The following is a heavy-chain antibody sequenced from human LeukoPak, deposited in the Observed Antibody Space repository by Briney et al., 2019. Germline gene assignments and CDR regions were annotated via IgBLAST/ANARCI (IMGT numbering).Heavy chain of an antibody. CDR1: GYTFTGYY. D-gene: IGHD3-10*01. V-gene: IGHV1-2*02. CDR2: INPNSGGT. J-gene: IGHJ3*02. Sequence: ASVKVSCKASGYTFTGYYMHWVRQAPGQGLEWMGWINPNSGGTSYAQKFQGRVTMTRDTSTSTVYMELSSLRSEDTAVYYCARASRGPYDAFDIWGQGTMVTVSS. CDR3: ARASRGPYDAFDI.